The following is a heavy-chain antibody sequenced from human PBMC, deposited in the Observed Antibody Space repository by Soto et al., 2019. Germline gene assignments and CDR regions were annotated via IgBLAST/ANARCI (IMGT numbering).Heavy chain of an antibody. CDR3: ARQGTGSYSLLNWFDP. Sequence: ASVKVSCKASGDTFSFYTINWVRQAPGQGLEWMGIINPSGAYATYAQKFQGRVAMTRDTSTSTVYMEMSSLRSEDTAVYYCARQGTGSYSLLNWFDPWGQGTLVTVSS. CDR2: INPSGAYA. D-gene: IGHD3-10*01. J-gene: IGHJ5*02. CDR1: GDTFSFYT. V-gene: IGHV1-46*01.